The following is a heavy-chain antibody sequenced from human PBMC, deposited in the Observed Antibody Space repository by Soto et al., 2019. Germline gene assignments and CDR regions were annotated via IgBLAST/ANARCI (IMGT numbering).Heavy chain of an antibody. J-gene: IGHJ4*02. CDR1: GGYISSGGYS. V-gene: IGHV4-30-2*01. D-gene: IGHD4-17*01. CDR2: IYHSGST. CDR3: ARSQTTVTYYDY. Sequence: SETLSLTCAVSGGYISSGGYSWSWIRQPPGKGLEWIGYIYHSGSTYYNPSLKSRVTISVDRSKNQFSLKLSSVTAADTAVYYCARSQTTVTYYDYWGQGTLVTAPQ.